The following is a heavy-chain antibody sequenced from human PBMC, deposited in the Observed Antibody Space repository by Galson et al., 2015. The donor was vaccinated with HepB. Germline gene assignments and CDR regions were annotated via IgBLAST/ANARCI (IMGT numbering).Heavy chain of an antibody. J-gene: IGHJ4*03. CDR3: ARERDGYFDY. Sequence: SLRLSCAASGFIFSTYSMNWVRQAPGKGLEWVSSISHRSTTYIYYGDSMKGRFTISRDNAKNSLYLLMDSLRAEDTAVYYCARERDGYFDYWGKGTTVVVSS. V-gene: IGHV3-21*01. CDR2: ISHRSTTYI. CDR1: GFIFSTYS.